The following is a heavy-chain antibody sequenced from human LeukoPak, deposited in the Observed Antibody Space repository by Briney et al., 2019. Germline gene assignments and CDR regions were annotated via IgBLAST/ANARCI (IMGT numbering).Heavy chain of an antibody. CDR2: ISYDGSNK. D-gene: IGHD6-19*01. CDR3: ARLKAVAGMNLPPDY. V-gene: IGHV3-30*04. Sequence: HPGGSLRLSCAASGFTFSSYAMHWVRQAPGKGLEWVAVISYDGSNKYYADSVKGRFTISRDDSKNTLYLQMNSLRAEDTAVYYCARLKAVAGMNLPPDYWGQGTLVTVSS. CDR1: GFTFSSYA. J-gene: IGHJ4*02.